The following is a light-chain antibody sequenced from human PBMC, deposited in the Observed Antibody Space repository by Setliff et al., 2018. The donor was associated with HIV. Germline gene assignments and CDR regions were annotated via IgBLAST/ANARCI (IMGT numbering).Light chain of an antibody. Sequence: QSVLTQPASVSGSPGQSITISCTGTSRDVGAYNYVSWYQQHPGKAPILIIYEVTNRPSGVSNRFPGSKSGNTASLTISGLQAEDEADYYFTSYSTSTIPVVGGGTK. CDR1: SRDVGAYNY. CDR3: TSYSTSTIPV. V-gene: IGLV2-14*01. J-gene: IGLJ3*02. CDR2: EVT.